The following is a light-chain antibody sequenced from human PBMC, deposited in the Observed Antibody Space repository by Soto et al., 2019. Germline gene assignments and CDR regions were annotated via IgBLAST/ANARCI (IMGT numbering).Light chain of an antibody. CDR2: GAS. CDR3: QQYRSSPLVT. Sequence: EIVLTQSPGTLSLSPGERATLSCRASQSVSSSYLAWYQQKPGQAPRLVIYGASSRATGIPDRFSGSGSGTDFTLTISRLETEYFAVYYCQQYRSSPLVTLGQGTRLEIK. J-gene: IGKJ5*01. CDR1: QSVSSSY. V-gene: IGKV3-20*01.